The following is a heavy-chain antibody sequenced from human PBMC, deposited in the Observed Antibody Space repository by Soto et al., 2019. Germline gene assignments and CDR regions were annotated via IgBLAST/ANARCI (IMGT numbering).Heavy chain of an antibody. CDR2: IFSTDEK. CDR1: GFSLTNARMG. V-gene: IGHV2-26*01. J-gene: IGHJ6*02. Sequence: QVTLKESGPVLVRPTETLTLTCTVSGFSLTNARMGVSGVRQPPGKALEWLAHIFSTDEKSYSTSLKSRLTISKDTSESPVVLTMTNMGPVDTATYYCTRIRDLGTGHYRAYYSGMDVWGQGTPVTVSS. CDR3: TRIRDLGTGHYRAYYSGMDV. D-gene: IGHD3-3*01.